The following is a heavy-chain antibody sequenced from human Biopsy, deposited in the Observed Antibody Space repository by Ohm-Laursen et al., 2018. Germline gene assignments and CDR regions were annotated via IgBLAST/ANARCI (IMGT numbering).Heavy chain of an antibody. CDR2: ISSGGRA. Sequence: SETLSLTCTVSAVSISDDYWNWIRQPPGKGLQVIGYISSGGRAKYNPSLKSRLTISLDTSKNQLSLRLSSVTAADSAIYYCARERQFRFLEGAFDYWGQGILVTVSS. V-gene: IGHV4-59*01. J-gene: IGHJ4*02. CDR3: ARERQFRFLEGAFDY. CDR1: AVSISDDY. D-gene: IGHD3-3*01.